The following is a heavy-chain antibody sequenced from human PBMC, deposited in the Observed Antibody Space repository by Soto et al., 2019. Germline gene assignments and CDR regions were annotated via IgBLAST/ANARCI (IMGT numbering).Heavy chain of an antibody. CDR2: ISYNGDNQ. CDR3: ASNSRGFGYQGGIDV. CDR1: GFTFNSYN. J-gene: IGHJ6*02. Sequence: QEQLVESGGDVVQPGRSLRLSCAAAGFTFNSYNMHWVRQAPGKGPEWVAVISYNGDNQYYLDSVKGRFTISRDNPNKKLYLEMNSLGPEDTALYFCASNSRGFGYQGGIDVWGQGTTVIVSS. D-gene: IGHD3-10*01. V-gene: IGHV3-30*03.